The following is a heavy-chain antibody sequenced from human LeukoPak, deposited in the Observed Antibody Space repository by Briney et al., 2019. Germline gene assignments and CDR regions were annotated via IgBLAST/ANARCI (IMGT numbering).Heavy chain of an antibody. J-gene: IGHJ3*02. CDR1: GYTFTVYY. V-gene: IGHV1-2*02. D-gene: IGHD2-2*01. Sequence: ASVKVSCKASGYTFTVYYMHWVRQAPGQGLEWMGWINPNSGGTNYAQKFQGRVTMTRDTSISTAYMELSRLRSDDTAVYYCARDRWDIVVVPAAPPRPGAFDIWGQGTMVTVSS. CDR2: INPNSGGT. CDR3: ARDRWDIVVVPAAPPRPGAFDI.